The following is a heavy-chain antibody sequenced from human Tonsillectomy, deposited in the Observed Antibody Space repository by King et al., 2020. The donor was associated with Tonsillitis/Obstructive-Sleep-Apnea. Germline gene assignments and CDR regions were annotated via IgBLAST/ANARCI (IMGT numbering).Heavy chain of an antibody. CDR1: GGSTGSSSYY. V-gene: IGHV4-39*01. D-gene: IGHD4-11*01. CDR3: ARHVDYTESYYDCMDV. Sequence: QLQESGPGLVKPSETLSLTCTVSGGSTGSSSYYWGWIRQSPGKGLEWIGSIYYDGTTYYNPSLKSRATISVDTSRNQFSMRLTSVTAADTAVYYCARHVDYTESYYDCMDVWGKGTTVTVSS. CDR2: IYYDGTT. J-gene: IGHJ6*03.